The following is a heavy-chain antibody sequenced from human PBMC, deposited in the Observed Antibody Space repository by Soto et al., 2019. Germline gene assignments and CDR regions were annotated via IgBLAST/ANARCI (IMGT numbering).Heavy chain of an antibody. CDR2: VYMSGST. Sequence: QVQLQESGPGLVKPSETLSLTCTVSGDSMTKYYWSWIRQPAGKGLEWIGRVYMSGSTNYNPSLKSRVTMSIDTSNNQFSLDLKYVTAADTAVYYCARTVGAAYYFDFWGKGALVTVSS. D-gene: IGHD1-26*01. V-gene: IGHV4-4*07. CDR1: GDSMTKYY. J-gene: IGHJ4*02. CDR3: ARTVGAAYYFDF.